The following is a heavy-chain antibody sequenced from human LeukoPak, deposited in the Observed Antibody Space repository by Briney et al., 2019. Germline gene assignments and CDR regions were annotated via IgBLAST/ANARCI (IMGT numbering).Heavy chain of an antibody. CDR1: GYTFTGYY. V-gene: IGHV1-3*03. CDR2: INAGNGNT. CDR3: ARAPDYDILTGYGAFDI. J-gene: IGHJ3*02. Sequence: GASVKVSCKASGYTFTGYYMHWVRQAPGQRLEWMGWINAGNGNTKYSQEFQGRVTITRDTSASTAYMELSSLRSEDMAVYYCARAPDYDILTGYGAFDIWGQGTMVTVPS. D-gene: IGHD3-9*01.